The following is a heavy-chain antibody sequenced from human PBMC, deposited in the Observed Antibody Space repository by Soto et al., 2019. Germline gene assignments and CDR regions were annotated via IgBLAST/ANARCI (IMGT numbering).Heavy chain of an antibody. Sequence: PGGSLRLSCAASGFTFSSYSMNWVRQAPGKGLEWVSSISSSSYIYYADSVKGRFTISRDNAKNSLYLQMNSLRAEDTAVYYCARQQYCSSTSCLDAFDIWGQGTMVTVS. V-gene: IGHV3-21*01. J-gene: IGHJ3*02. D-gene: IGHD2-2*01. CDR3: ARQQYCSSTSCLDAFDI. CDR2: ISSSSYI. CDR1: GFTFSSYS.